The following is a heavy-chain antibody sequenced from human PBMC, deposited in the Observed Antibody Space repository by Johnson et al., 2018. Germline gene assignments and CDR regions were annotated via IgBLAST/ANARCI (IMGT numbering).Heavy chain of an antibody. Sequence: VQLVESGGGLVQPGGSLRVSCTASGFTFSSYWMSWVRQAPGKGLEWVANIKQDGGEKYYVDSVKGRFTISRDSAKNSLYLEMTSLRAGDTSVYSCARLTPRGALEIWGQGTMVTVSS. D-gene: IGHD4/OR15-4a*01. J-gene: IGHJ3*02. V-gene: IGHV3-7*01. CDR2: IKQDGGEK. CDR3: ARLTPRGALEI. CDR1: GFTFSSYW.